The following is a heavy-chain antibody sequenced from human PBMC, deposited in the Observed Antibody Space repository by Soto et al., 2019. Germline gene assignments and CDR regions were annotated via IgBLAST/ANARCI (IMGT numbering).Heavy chain of an antibody. D-gene: IGHD2-2*02. CDR1: GGTFSSYA. Sequence: QVQLVQSGAEVKKPGSSVKVSCKASGGTFSSYAISWVRQAPGQGREWMGGIIPIFGTANYAQKFQGRVTITADESTSTAYMELSSLRSEDTAVYYCARDRSLGYCSSTSCYSPDAFDIWGQGTMVTVSS. V-gene: IGHV1-69*01. CDR3: ARDRSLGYCSSTSCYSPDAFDI. CDR2: IIPIFGTA. J-gene: IGHJ3*02.